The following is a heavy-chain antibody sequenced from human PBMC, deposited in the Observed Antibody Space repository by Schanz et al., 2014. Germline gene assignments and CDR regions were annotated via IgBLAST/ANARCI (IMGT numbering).Heavy chain of an antibody. CDR2: ISGSGRDT. D-gene: IGHD6-13*01. Sequence: EVQLVESGGGLVQPGGSLRLSCATSGFTFSAHAMSWVRQAPGKGPEWFSAISGSGRDTYYAASVKGRFTISRDNSKNTLSLQMNSLRAEDTAVYYCARNVIATGRAFDLWGPGTMVTVS. CDR1: GFTFSAHA. J-gene: IGHJ3*01. CDR3: ARNVIATGRAFDL. V-gene: IGHV3-23*04.